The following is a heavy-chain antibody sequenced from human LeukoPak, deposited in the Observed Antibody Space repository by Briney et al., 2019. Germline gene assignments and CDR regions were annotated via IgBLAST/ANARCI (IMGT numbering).Heavy chain of an antibody. CDR1: GFTFSSYS. Sequence: PGGSLRLSCAASGFTFSSYSMNWVRQAPGKGLEWVSSISSSSSYIYCADSVKGRFTISRDNAKNSLYLQMNSLRAEDTAVYYCARDLVSLSPSRAVVTRGYNYFDYWGQGTLVTVSS. V-gene: IGHV3-21*01. D-gene: IGHD4-23*01. J-gene: IGHJ4*02. CDR2: ISSSSSYI. CDR3: ARDLVSLSPSRAVVTRGYNYFDY.